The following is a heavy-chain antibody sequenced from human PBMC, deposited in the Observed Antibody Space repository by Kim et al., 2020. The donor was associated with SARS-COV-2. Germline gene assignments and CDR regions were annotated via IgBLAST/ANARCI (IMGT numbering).Heavy chain of an antibody. CDR3: ARDRPSRGLVYDY. J-gene: IGHJ4*02. Sequence: SNPSLKRRVTISVDTSKSQFSLKLSAVTAADTAVYYCARDRPSRGLVYDYWGQGTLVTVSS. D-gene: IGHD3-16*01. V-gene: IGHV4-34*01.